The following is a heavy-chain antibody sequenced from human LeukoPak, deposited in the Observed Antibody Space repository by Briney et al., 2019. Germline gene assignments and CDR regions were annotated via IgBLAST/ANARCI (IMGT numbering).Heavy chain of an antibody. V-gene: IGHV3-15*01. CDR2: IKSKTDGGTT. CDR1: GFTFSNAW. J-gene: IGHJ4*02. D-gene: IGHD5-24*01. CDR3: AAGVGYTDFDY. Sequence: PGGSLRLSCAASGFTFSNAWMSWVRQAPGKGLEWVGRIKSKTDGGTTDYAALVEARFTISRDDSKNTVYLQMNSLKTEDTAVYYCAAGVGYTDFDYWGQGTLVTVSA.